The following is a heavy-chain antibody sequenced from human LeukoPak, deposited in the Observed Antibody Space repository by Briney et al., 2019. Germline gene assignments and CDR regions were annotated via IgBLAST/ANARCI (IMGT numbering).Heavy chain of an antibody. D-gene: IGHD6-13*01. V-gene: IGHV4-59*01. Sequence: SETLSLTCTVSGGSISTYYWSWIRQPPGKGLEWIGYIYYSGSTNHNPSLKNRVTISVDTSKNQFSLKLSSMSAADTAIYYCARALAGTGTEGVFDYWGQGTLVTVSS. J-gene: IGHJ4*02. CDR2: IYYSGST. CDR3: ARALAGTGTEGVFDY. CDR1: GGSISTYY.